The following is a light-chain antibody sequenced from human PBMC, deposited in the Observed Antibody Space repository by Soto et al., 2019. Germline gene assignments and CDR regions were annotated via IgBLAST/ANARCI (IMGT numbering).Light chain of an antibody. Sequence: EIVMTQSPATLSVSPGERATLSCRASQSVSSNFAWYQQKPGQAPRLLIYCASTRTTGIPARFSGSGSGTEFTLPIISMQSEDFSVYYCQQYNNWPPWTFGQGTKVEIK. CDR3: QQYNNWPPWT. CDR1: QSVSSN. V-gene: IGKV3-15*01. CDR2: CAS. J-gene: IGKJ1*01.